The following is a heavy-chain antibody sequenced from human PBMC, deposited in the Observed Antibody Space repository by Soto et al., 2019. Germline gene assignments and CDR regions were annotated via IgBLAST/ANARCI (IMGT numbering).Heavy chain of an antibody. CDR3: ARDSYDSYTDY. D-gene: IGHD3-22*01. V-gene: IGHV3-11*06. CDR2: ISSSSSYT. Sequence: GGSLRLSCAASGFTFSDYYMSWIRQAPGKGLEWVSYISSSSSYTNYADSVKGRFTISRDNTKNSLYLQMNSLRAEDTAVYYCARDSYDSYTDYWGQGTLVTVSS. J-gene: IGHJ4*02. CDR1: GFTFSDYY.